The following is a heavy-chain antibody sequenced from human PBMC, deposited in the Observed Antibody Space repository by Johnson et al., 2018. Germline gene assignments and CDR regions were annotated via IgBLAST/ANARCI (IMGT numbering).Heavy chain of an antibody. Sequence: HVQLQESGGALVKPGGSLRLSCEASGFTLSDYHMSWIRQAPGRGPECVSYISPSGTRIYYADSVKGRFTISRDTSKNSQYLQMDSLSADDTAVYYCARASVSGNSCCYYYMDVWGKGTTVTVSS. J-gene: IGHJ6*03. CDR2: ISPSGTRI. V-gene: IGHV3-11*04. CDR3: ARASVSGNSCCYYYMDV. D-gene: IGHD4-23*01. CDR1: GFTLSDYH.